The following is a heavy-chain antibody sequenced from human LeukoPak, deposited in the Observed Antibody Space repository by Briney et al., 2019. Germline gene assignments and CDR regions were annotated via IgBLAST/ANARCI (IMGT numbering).Heavy chain of an antibody. Sequence: PSGTLSLTCTVSGGSISSYYWSWIRQPPGKGLEWIGYIYYSGSTNYNPSLKSRVTISVDTSKNQFSLKLSSVTAADTAVYYCARSYYYDSSGYLLGIWGQGTMVTVSS. CDR2: IYYSGST. D-gene: IGHD3-22*01. J-gene: IGHJ3*02. CDR3: ARSYYYDSSGYLLGI. CDR1: GGSISSYY. V-gene: IGHV4-59*01.